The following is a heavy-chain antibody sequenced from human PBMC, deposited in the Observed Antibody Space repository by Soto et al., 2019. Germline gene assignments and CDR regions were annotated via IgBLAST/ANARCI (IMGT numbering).Heavy chain of an antibody. Sequence: SETLSLTCTVSGVSISSGTSYWSWIRQRPGKGLEWIGYIFYSGSFYYTPSLRGRVMILADTSKNQFTLRLSSVTAADTAVYYCASLYCSSTSCYLYYYYYMDVWGKGTTVTVSS. D-gene: IGHD2-2*01. CDR1: GVSISSGTSY. CDR3: ASLYCSSTSCYLYYYYYMDV. V-gene: IGHV4-31*03. CDR2: IFYSGSF. J-gene: IGHJ6*03.